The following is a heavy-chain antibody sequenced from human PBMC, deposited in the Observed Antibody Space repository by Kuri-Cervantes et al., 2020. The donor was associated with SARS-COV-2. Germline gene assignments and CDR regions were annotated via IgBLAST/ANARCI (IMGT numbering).Heavy chain of an antibody. CDR2: ISSSSSYI. Sequence: GGSLRLSCAASGFTFSSYSMNWVRQAPGKGLEWVSYISSSSSYIYYADSVKGRFTISRDNAKNSLYLQMNSLRAEDMALYYCAKDLYGSGSSPGAFDIWGQGTMVTVSS. V-gene: IGHV3-21*05. J-gene: IGHJ3*02. D-gene: IGHD3-10*01. CDR3: AKDLYGSGSSPGAFDI. CDR1: GFTFSSYS.